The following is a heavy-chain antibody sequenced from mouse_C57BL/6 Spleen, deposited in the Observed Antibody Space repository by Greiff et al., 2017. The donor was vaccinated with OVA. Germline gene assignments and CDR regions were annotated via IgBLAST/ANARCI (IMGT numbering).Heavy chain of an antibody. CDR2: ISSGGDYI. CDR1: GFTFSSYA. J-gene: IGHJ3*01. Sequence: DVHLVGSGEGLVKPGGSLKLSCAASGFTFSSYAMSWVRQTPEKRLEWVAYISSGGDYIYYAATVKGRFTISRDNARNTLYLQMSSLKSEDTAMYYCTREGYSNPFAYWGQGTLVTVSA. V-gene: IGHV5-9-1*02. D-gene: IGHD2-5*01. CDR3: TREGYSNPFAY.